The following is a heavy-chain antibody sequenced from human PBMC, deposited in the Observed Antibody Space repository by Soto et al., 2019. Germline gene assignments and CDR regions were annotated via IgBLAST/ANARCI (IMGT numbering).Heavy chain of an antibody. CDR3: ARHPGYYDILTGYTTYYFDY. CDR1: GGTVCRSW. CDR2: IYYRGNT. J-gene: IGHJ4*02. Sequence: VSLTCTGRGGTVCRSWWCWIQQPPGKGLEWIGYIYYRGNTDYNPPLKSRVTISLDTPKNQFSLKLSSVTAADTAVYYCARHPGYYDILTGYTTYYFDYWGQGILVTVSS. V-gene: IGHV4-59*08. D-gene: IGHD3-9*01.